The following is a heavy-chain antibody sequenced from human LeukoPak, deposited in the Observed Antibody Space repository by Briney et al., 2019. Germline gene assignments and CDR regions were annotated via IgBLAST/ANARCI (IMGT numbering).Heavy chain of an antibody. CDR1: GFTFSSYS. CDR3: ARRAVAGTLDY. CDR2: IYSGGST. D-gene: IGHD6-19*01. J-gene: IGHJ4*02. V-gene: IGHV3-53*01. Sequence: PGGSLRLSCAASGFTFSSYSMNWVRQAPGKGLEWVSVIYSGGSTYYADSVKGRFTISRDNSTNTLYLQMNSLRAEDTAVYYCARRAVAGTLDYWGQGTLVTVSS.